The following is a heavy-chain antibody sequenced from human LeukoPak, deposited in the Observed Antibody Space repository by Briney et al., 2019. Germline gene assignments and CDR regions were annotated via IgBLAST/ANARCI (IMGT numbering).Heavy chain of an antibody. J-gene: IGHJ4*02. Sequence: GGSLRLSCAASGFTLSGYFMSWVRQAPGEGLEWVASIKGDGSEKYYVDSVKGRFTISRDNAKNSLYLQMNSLRAEDTDVYFCARDRGWRSGGYYLYYFDFWGQGTLVTVSS. CDR1: GFTLSGYF. CDR3: ARDRGWRSGGYYLYYFDF. V-gene: IGHV3-7*01. D-gene: IGHD3-22*01. CDR2: IKGDGSEK.